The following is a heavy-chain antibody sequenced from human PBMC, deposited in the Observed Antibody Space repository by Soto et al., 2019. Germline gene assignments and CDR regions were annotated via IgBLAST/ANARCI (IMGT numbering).Heavy chain of an antibody. J-gene: IGHJ6*03. D-gene: IGHD3-10*01. V-gene: IGHV3-53*04. CDR2: LYGGGTT. CDR3: ARDIFYFVSGLDSACYIDV. Sequence: GGSRRLSCAASGSTVSNNYLSWVRQAPGKGLEWVSVLYGGGTTYYADSVRGRFTISRHNSKNTLFLQMNSLRAEDMAVYYCARDIFYFVSGLDSACYIDVSGKGTTGTVSS. CDR1: GSTVSNNY.